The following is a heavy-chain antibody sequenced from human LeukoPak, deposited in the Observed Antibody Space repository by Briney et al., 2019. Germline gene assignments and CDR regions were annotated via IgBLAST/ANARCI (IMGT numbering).Heavy chain of an antibody. V-gene: IGHV4-39*01. D-gene: IGHD2-15*01. CDR3: ARHCCSGPAKRVFDI. Sequence: PSETLSLTCTVSGGSIISSDYHWGWVRQPPGKGLEWIGTISYSGNTDSNPSLRSRVTISVDTSNTQFSLRLGSVTAADTAVYHCARHCCSGPAKRVFDIWGQGSMVTVSS. CDR2: ISYSGNT. CDR1: GGSIISSDYH. J-gene: IGHJ3*02.